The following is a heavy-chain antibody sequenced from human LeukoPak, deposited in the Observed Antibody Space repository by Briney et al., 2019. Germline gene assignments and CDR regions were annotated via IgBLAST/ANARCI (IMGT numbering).Heavy chain of an antibody. J-gene: IGHJ3*02. D-gene: IGHD3-3*01. V-gene: IGHV4-4*02. CDR1: GGSISSSNW. Sequence: SETLSLTCAVSGGSISSSNWWSWVRQPPGQGLEWIGEIYHSGSTNYNPSLKSRVTISVDKSKNQFSLKLSSVTAADTAVYYCASGYDFWSGRSDAFDIWGQGTMVTVSS. CDR2: IYHSGST. CDR3: ASGYDFWSGRSDAFDI.